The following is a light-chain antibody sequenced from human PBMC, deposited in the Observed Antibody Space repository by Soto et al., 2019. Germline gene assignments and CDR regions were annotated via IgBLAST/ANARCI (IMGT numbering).Light chain of an antibody. V-gene: IGLV2-14*01. J-gene: IGLJ1*01. Sequence: QSVLTQPASVSGSPGQPITISCTGTSSDVGSFDSVAWYQHNPGKAPKLMIYDVGNRPSGVSSRFSGSKSGNTASLSISGLQTEDEANYYYSSFTTSSTLVFGTGTKFTVL. CDR2: DVG. CDR1: SSDVGSFDS. CDR3: SSFTTSSTLV.